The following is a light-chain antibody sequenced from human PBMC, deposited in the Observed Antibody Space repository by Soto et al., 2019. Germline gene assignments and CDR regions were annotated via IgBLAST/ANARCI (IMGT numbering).Light chain of an antibody. J-gene: IGLJ1*01. CDR2: DVS. V-gene: IGLV2-14*03. CDR3: SSYGSTRYV. CDR1: SSDVGGYKY. Sequence: QSALTQPASVSGSPGQSITISCTGTSSDVGGYKYVSWYQQHPGKAPKLMIYDVSDRPSGVSTRFSGSKSGNTAYLTISGIQAEDEAEYYCSSYGSTRYVFGTGTKVTVL.